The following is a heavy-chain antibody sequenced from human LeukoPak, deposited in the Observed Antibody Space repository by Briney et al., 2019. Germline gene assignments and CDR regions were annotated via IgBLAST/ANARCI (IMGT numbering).Heavy chain of an antibody. CDR3: ARQGHKLTLVDYYGMDV. J-gene: IGHJ6*02. CDR2: MYYSGSST. V-gene: IGHV4-59*08. Sequence: SETLSLTCTVSGGSINSDYWSWVRQPPGKGLEWIGCMYYSGSSTNYNPSLKSRVTISVDRSKNQFSLKLSSVTAADTAVYYCARQGHKLTLVDYYGMDVWGQGTTVTV. CDR1: GGSINSDY. D-gene: IGHD1-26*01.